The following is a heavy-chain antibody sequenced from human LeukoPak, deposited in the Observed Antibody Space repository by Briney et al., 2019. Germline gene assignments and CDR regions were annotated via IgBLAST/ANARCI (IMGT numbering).Heavy chain of an antibody. CDR3: ARENTLMVMGAFDI. CDR1: GGSISNYY. Sequence: SETLSLTCTVSGGSISNYYWYWIRQPPGKGLEWIGYIYYSGTTNYNPSLKSRVTISVDTSKNQFSLKLTSVTAADTGVYYCARENTLMVMGAFDIWAKGQCSPSLQ. CDR2: IYYSGTT. D-gene: IGHD5-18*01. V-gene: IGHV4-59*12. J-gene: IGHJ3*02.